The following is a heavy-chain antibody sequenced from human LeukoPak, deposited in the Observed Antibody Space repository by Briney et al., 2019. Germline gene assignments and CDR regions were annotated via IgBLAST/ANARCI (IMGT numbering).Heavy chain of an antibody. D-gene: IGHD6-6*01. J-gene: IGHJ6*03. CDR1: GGSISSGGYY. CDR3: ARVRIAARPIYYYYMDV. Sequence: SETLSLTCTVSGGSISSGGYYWSWIRQHPGKGLEWIGYIYYSGSTYHNPSLKSRVTIPVDTSKNQFSLKLSSVTAADTAVYYCARVRIAARPIYYYYMDVWGKGTTVTVSS. V-gene: IGHV4-31*03. CDR2: IYYSGST.